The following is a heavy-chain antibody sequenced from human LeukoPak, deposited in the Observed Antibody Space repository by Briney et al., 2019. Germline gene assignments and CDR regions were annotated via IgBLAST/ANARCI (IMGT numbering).Heavy chain of an antibody. CDR1: GFTFSSYG. CDR3: AKGYSSSWYRDAIDI. CDR2: ISYDGSNK. D-gene: IGHD6-13*01. J-gene: IGHJ3*02. V-gene: IGHV3-30*18. Sequence: GGSLRLPCAASGFTFSSYGMHWVRQAPGKGLEWVAVISYDGSNKYYADSVKGRFTISRDNSKNTLFLQMNSLRAEDTAVYYCAKGYSSSWYRDAIDIRGQGTMVTVSS.